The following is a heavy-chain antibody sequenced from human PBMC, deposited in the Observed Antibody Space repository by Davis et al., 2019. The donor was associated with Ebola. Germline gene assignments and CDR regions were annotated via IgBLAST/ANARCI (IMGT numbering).Heavy chain of an antibody. CDR3: ARVLLTTVTPRAEYFQH. J-gene: IGHJ1*01. CDR1: GYIFTGYY. Sequence: ASVKVSCKTSGYIFTGYYMHWVRQAPGQGLEWMGWINPNSGDTKYAQKFQGRVTMTRDTSISTVSMELSRLRSDDTAVYYCARVLLTTVTPRAEYFQHWGQGTLVTVSS. CDR2: INPNSGDT. D-gene: IGHD4-17*01. V-gene: IGHV1-2*02.